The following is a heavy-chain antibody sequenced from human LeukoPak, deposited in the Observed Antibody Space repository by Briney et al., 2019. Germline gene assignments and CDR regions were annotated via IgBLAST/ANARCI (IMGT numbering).Heavy chain of an antibody. Sequence: GGSLRLSCAASGYTFSIYGMNWVRQAPGKGLEWVAIIWYDGSNTYFAESVMGRFSISKDNFKNTVYLQMNSLKIEDTVVYYCEGAGRVNDLEYWGQVAQVNDAS. CDR2: IWYDGSNT. D-gene: IGHD1-1*01. J-gene: IGHJ4*02. V-gene: IGHV3-33*01. CDR3: EGAGRVNDLEY. CDR1: GYTFSIYG.